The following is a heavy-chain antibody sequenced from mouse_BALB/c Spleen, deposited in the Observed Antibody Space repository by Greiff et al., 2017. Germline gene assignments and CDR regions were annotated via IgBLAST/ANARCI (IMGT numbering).Heavy chain of an antibody. CDR1: GYSITSDYA. Sequence: EVMLVESGPGLVKPSQSLSLSCTASGYSITSDYAWKWIRQPPGNKLERMGCISYSGSTSYNPSLKSLITITRDTSKNQCFLQLNSVTTEDTATYYCERYNRYDEYAMDYWGQGTSVTVSS. D-gene: IGHD2-14*01. CDR2: ISYSGST. CDR3: ERYNRYDEYAMDY. V-gene: IGHV3-2*02. J-gene: IGHJ4*01.